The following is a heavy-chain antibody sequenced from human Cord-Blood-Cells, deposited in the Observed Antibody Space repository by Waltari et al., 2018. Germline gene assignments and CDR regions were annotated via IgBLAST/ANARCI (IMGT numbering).Heavy chain of an antibody. CDR2: IYYSGST. D-gene: IGHD1-26*01. V-gene: IGHV4-39*01. J-gene: IGHJ4*02. CDR1: GGSISSXXXY. CDR3: ARREGTAIY. Sequence: QLQLQESGPGLVKPSETLSLTCTVSGGSISSXXXYWGGIRQPPGKGLEWIGSIYYSGSTYYNPSLKSRVTISVDTSKNQFSLKLSSVTAADTAVYYCARREGTAIYWGQGTLVTVSS.